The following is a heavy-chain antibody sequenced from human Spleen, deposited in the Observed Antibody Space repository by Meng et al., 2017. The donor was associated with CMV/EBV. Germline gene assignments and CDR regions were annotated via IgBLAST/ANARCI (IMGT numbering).Heavy chain of an antibody. CDR2: IYYSGST. CDR3: ARSFWSGFRYFDY. V-gene: IGHV4-39*07. D-gene: IGHD3-3*01. Sequence: SETLSLTCTVSGDSVTSENYYWGWLRQSPGKGLEWIGSIYYSGSTSYKPFLKSRVTISLDTSKNQFSLKLIYVTAADTAVYYCARSFWSGFRYFDYWGQGTLVTVSS. CDR1: GDSVTSENYY. J-gene: IGHJ4*02.